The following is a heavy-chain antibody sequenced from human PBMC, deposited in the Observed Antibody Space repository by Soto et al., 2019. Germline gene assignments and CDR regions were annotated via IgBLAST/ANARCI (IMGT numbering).Heavy chain of an antibody. V-gene: IGHV5-51*01. D-gene: IGHD2-15*01. CDR3: AGGYCSGGSCYHDSFDI. CDR2: IYPGDSDT. Sequence: GESLKISCKGSGYSFTSYWIGWVRQMPGKGLEWMGIIYPGDSDTRYSPSFQGQVTISADKSISTAYLQWSSLKASDTAMYYCAGGYCSGGSCYHDSFDIWGQGTMVTVS. J-gene: IGHJ3*02. CDR1: GYSFTSYW.